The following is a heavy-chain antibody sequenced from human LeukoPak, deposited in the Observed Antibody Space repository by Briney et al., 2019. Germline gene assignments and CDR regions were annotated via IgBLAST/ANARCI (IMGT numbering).Heavy chain of an antibody. J-gene: IGHJ4*02. CDR2: IYYSGST. Sequence: SETLSLTCTVSGGSISSYYWSWIRQPPGKRLEWIGHIYYSGSTNYNPSLKSRVTISVDTSKNQFALKLSSVTAADTAVYYCASRSSIWSGYQDTLYYFDSWGQGTLVTVSS. D-gene: IGHD3-3*01. V-gene: IGHV4-59*01. CDR1: GGSISSYY. CDR3: ASRSSIWSGYQDTLYYFDS.